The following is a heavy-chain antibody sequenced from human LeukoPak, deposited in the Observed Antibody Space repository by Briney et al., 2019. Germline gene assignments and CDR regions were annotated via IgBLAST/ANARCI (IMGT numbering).Heavy chain of an antibody. CDR3: ARVGGRRIFGVVTPY. V-gene: IGHV1-46*01. Sequence: GASVKVSCKASGYTFTSYCMHWVRQAPGQGLEWMGIINPSGGSTSYAQKFQGRVTMTRDTSTSTVYMELSSLRSEDTAVYYCARVGGRRIFGVVTPYWGQGTLVTVSS. CDR2: INPSGGST. D-gene: IGHD3-3*01. J-gene: IGHJ4*02. CDR1: GYTFTSYC.